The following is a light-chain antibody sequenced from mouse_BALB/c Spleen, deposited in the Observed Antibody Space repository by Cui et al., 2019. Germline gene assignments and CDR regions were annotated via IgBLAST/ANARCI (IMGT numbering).Light chain of an antibody. V-gene: IGKV4-63*01. Sequence: ENVLTQSPAIMSASPGEKVTMTCSASSSVSYMHWYQQKSSTSPKLWIYDTSKLASGVPGRFSGSGSGNSYSLTIRSMEAEDVATYYCFQGSGYPLTFGAGTKLELK. CDR2: DTS. CDR3: FQGSGYPLT. J-gene: IGKJ5*01. CDR1: SSVSY.